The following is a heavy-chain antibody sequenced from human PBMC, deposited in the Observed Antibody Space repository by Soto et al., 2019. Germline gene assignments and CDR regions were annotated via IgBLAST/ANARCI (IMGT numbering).Heavy chain of an antibody. V-gene: IGHV3-7*01. J-gene: IGHJ6*03. Sequence: GGSLRLSCAASGFTFSSYWMSWVRQAPGKGLEWVANIKQDGSEKYYVDSVKGRFTISRDNAKNSLYLQMNSLRAEDTAVYYCASDGRAVTTDLFPYYYYMDVWGKGTTVTVSS. CDR1: GFTFSSYW. D-gene: IGHD4-17*01. CDR3: ASDGRAVTTDLFPYYYYMDV. CDR2: IKQDGSEK.